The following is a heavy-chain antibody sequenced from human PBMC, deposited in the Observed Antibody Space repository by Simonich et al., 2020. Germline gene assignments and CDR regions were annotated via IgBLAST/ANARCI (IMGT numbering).Heavy chain of an antibody. CDR2: SNPNSGGT. CDR1: GYTFTGYY. D-gene: IGHD6-13*01. Sequence: QVQLVQSGAEVKKPGASVKVSCKASGYTFTGYYMHWVRRAPGQGLGWMGGSNPNSGGTNYAQKFQGRVTMTRDTSISTAYMELSRLRSDDTAVYYCARDSYSSWYFDLWGRGTLVTVSS. V-gene: IGHV1-2*02. J-gene: IGHJ2*01. CDR3: ARDSYSSWYFDL.